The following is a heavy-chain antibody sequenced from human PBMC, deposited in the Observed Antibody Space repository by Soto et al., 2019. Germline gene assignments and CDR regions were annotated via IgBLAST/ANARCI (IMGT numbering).Heavy chain of an antibody. J-gene: IGHJ4*02. CDR2: INPNSGGT. CDR1: GYTFTGDY. D-gene: IGHD3-16*01. Sequence: ASVKVSCKASGYTFTGDYMHWVRQAPGQGLEWMGWINPNSGGTNYAQKFQGRVTMTRDTSISTAYMELSRLRSDDTAVYYRPRGWTRRDGSNLGYWGQGTLVTVSS. V-gene: IGHV1-2*02. CDR3: PRGWTRRDGSNLGY.